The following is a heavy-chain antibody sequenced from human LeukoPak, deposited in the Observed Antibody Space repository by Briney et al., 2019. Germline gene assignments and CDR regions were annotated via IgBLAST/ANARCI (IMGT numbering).Heavy chain of an antibody. D-gene: IGHD3-10*01. J-gene: IGHJ6*03. CDR1: GGSFSGYY. Sequence: PSETLSLTCAVYGGSFSGYYWSWIRQPPGKGLEWIGEINHSGSTNYNPSLKSRVTISVDTSKNQFSLKLSSVTAADTAVYYCARGRRGGSGSYYSYYYYYYMDVWGKGTTVTVSS. V-gene: IGHV4-34*01. CDR2: INHSGST. CDR3: ARGRRGGSGSYYSYYYYYYMDV.